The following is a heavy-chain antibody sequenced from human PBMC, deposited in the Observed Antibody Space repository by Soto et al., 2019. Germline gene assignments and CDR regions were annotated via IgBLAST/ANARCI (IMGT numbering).Heavy chain of an antibody. Sequence: SEPLSLTCTVSGGSFSSFYWSWIRQPPGKGLEWIGYVYYSGTTNYNPSLKSRLSISVDTSKNQFSLKLTSVTAADTAVYYCATYDSGGKFDFWGQGTLVTVSS. D-gene: IGHD3-22*01. CDR3: ATYDSGGKFDF. V-gene: IGHV4-59*01. J-gene: IGHJ4*02. CDR2: VYYSGTT. CDR1: GGSFSSFY.